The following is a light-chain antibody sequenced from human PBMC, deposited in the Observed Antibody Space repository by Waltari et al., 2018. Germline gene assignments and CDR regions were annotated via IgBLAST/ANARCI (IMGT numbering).Light chain of an antibody. J-gene: IGKJ1*01. CDR3: QQHYSTSWT. V-gene: IGKV4-1*01. Sequence: DIVMTQSPDSLAVSLGERATINCKSSQSVLYSSNNNNYLAWYQQKPGQPPKLLIYWASIRESGVPDRFSGSGSGTDFTLTISSLQAEDVAVYYCQQHYSTSWTFGQGTKVEIK. CDR2: WAS. CDR1: QSVLYSSNNNNY.